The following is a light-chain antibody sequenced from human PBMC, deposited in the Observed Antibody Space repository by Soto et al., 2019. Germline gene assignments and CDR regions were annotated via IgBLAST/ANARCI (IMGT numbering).Light chain of an antibody. CDR1: QTVSKY. CDR3: QQTYSLPRT. Sequence: DIQMTQSPSSLSASVGDRITIACRSSQTVSKYVNWYQQRPGEVPHLWVYSASALYNGVPSRFSGSGSGTEFTLTISSLEPEDFATYYCQQTYSLPRTFAQGTKV. V-gene: IGKV1-39*01. J-gene: IGKJ1*01. CDR2: SAS.